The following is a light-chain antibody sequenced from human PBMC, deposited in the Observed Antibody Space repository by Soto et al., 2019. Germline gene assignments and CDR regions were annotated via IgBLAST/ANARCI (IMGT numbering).Light chain of an antibody. CDR3: QQRSNWPLT. CDR2: DAS. V-gene: IGKV3-11*01. Sequence: EIVVTQSPGTLSLSPGERATLSCRSSQSVTKNNLNWYQQKPGQAPRLLIYDASNRATGIPARFSGSGSGTDFTLTISSLEPEDFAVYYCQQRSNWPLTFGGGTKVDIK. J-gene: IGKJ4*01. CDR1: QSVTKNN.